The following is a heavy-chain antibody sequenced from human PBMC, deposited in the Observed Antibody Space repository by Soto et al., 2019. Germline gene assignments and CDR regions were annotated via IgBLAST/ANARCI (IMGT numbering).Heavy chain of an antibody. D-gene: IGHD3-3*01. Sequence: QVQLVQSGAEVKKPGASVKVSCKASGYTFTSYAMHWLRQAPGQRLEWMGWINAGNGNTKYSQKFQGRVTITRDTSASTAYMELSSLRSEDTAVYYCASGYDFWSGGAYMDVWGKGTTVTVSS. CDR3: ASGYDFWSGGAYMDV. J-gene: IGHJ6*03. V-gene: IGHV1-3*01. CDR1: GYTFTSYA. CDR2: INAGNGNT.